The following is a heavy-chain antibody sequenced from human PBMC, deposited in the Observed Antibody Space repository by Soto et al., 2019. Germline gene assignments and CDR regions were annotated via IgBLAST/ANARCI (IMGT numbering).Heavy chain of an antibody. V-gene: IGHV1-69*01. J-gene: IGHJ6*02. D-gene: IGHD3-3*01. Sequence: VSCKASGGTFSSYAISWGRQAPGRGLEGMGGIIPMFATANYAQNLQGRVTITADDSTSTVYMDLSSLRSEDTAVYYCARDRNVYNFYYVMDVWGQGTTVTVSS. CDR1: GGTFSSYA. CDR2: IIPMFATA. CDR3: ARDRNVYNFYYVMDV.